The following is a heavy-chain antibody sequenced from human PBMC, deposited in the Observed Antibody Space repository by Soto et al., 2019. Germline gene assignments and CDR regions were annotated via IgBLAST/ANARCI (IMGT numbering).Heavy chain of an antibody. V-gene: IGHV3-33*01. CDR3: ARDIGEKAYFD. CDR2: IWFDGSQQ. J-gene: IGHJ4*02. CDR1: GFIFGGNG. D-gene: IGHD4-17*01. Sequence: QVQLVESGGGVVQPGRSLRLSCAASGFIFGGNGMHWVRQAPGKGLEGVAMIWFDGSQQRYADSVEGRFIISRGNSKNRLDLEMNSLRVEDTAVDYCARDIGEKAYFDWGQGTLVTVSS.